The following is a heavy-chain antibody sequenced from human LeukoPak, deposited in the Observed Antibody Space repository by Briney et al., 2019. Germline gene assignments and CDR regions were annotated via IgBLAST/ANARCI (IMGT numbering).Heavy chain of an antibody. V-gene: IGHV1-69*13. J-gene: IGHJ4*02. D-gene: IGHD3-22*01. Sequence: ASVKVSCKASGGTFSSYAISWVRQAPGQGLEWMGGIIPIFGTANYAQKFQGRVTITADESTSTAYMELSSLRSEDTAVYYCAGHQDYYDSSGHVGYYFDYWGQGTLVTVSS. CDR3: AGHQDYYDSSGHVGYYFDY. CDR1: GGTFSSYA. CDR2: IIPIFGTA.